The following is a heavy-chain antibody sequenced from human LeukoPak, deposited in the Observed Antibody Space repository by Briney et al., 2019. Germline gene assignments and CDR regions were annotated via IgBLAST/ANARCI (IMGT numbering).Heavy chain of an antibody. D-gene: IGHD1-20*01. J-gene: IGHJ5*02. V-gene: IGHV5-51*01. CDR3: ARRPLTYNFPPWFDP. Sequence: GDSLNISCKGSEYSFTGYWIGWVRQMPGKGLEWMGIIYPGDSETSYNTSCKGRVTISGDKSISTAYLQWSSLKASDTAMYYCARRPLTYNFPPWFDPWGQGTLVTVSS. CDR1: EYSFTGYW. CDR2: IYPGDSET.